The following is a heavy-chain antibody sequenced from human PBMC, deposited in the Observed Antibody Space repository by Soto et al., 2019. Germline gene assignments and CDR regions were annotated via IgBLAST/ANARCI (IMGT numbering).Heavy chain of an antibody. J-gene: IGHJ4*02. CDR1: GGSINSGGYY. CDR2: MYYSGST. V-gene: IGHV4-31*03. D-gene: IGHD6-13*01. CDR3: ARGYRQSGYSSSCVFDY. Sequence: QVQLRESGPGLVKPSQTLSLTCTVSGGSINSGGYYWNWIRQHPGKGLEWIGYMYYSGSTYYNPSLRSRVIISADTSENQFSLKLSSVTAADTAVYFGARGYRQSGYSSSCVFDYWGQGTLVNVSS.